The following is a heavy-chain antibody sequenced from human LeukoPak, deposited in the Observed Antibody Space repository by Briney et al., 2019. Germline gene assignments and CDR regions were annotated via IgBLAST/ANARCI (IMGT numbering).Heavy chain of an antibody. CDR3: ARGPTTYYYDSSGCHLLCYFDY. V-gene: IGHV1-2*06. CDR2: INPNSGGI. J-gene: IGHJ4*02. Sequence: GASVKVSCKASGYTFTGYYMHWVRQAPGQGLEWMGRINPNSGGINYAQKFQGRVTMTRDTSISTAYMELSRLRSDDTAVYYCARGPTTYYYDSSGCHLLCYFDYWGQGTLVTVSS. CDR1: GYTFTGYY. D-gene: IGHD3-22*01.